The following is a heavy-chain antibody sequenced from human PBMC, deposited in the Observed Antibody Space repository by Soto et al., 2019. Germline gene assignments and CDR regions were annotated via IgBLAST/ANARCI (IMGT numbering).Heavy chain of an antibody. Sequence: QAQLMQSGAEVKKPGSSVKVSCKASGGTFSGYAINWVRQAPGQGLEWMGGIIPLLGITDYGQKFQGRITIAADESTVTAYMDLRGLRSEDTAVYYCARDPISITGTTSSEDFQHWGQGTLVSVSS. CDR1: GGTFSGYA. J-gene: IGHJ1*01. CDR2: IIPLLGIT. CDR3: ARDPISITGTTSSEDFQH. V-gene: IGHV1-69*01. D-gene: IGHD1-20*01.